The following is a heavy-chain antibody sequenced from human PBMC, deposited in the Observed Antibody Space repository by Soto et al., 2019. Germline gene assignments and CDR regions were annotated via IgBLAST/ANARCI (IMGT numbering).Heavy chain of an antibody. CDR1: GFTFSSHW. V-gene: IGHV3-74*01. CDR2: TNGDGSYT. Sequence: EVQLVESGGGLVQPGGSLRLSCAASGFTFSSHWMHWVRQAPGKGLVWVSATNGDGSYTSYADSVKGRFTISRDNAKNTLYLQMNSLRAEDTAVYYCVRDSSGSYWGQGILVTVSS. D-gene: IGHD3-22*01. CDR3: VRDSSGSY. J-gene: IGHJ4*02.